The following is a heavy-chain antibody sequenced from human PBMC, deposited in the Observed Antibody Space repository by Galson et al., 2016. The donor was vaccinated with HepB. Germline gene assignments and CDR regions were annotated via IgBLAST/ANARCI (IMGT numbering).Heavy chain of an antibody. CDR2: IKADGTEN. Sequence: LRLSCAASGFSFSRYWMAWVRQAPGKGLEWLGNIKADGTENDYVGSVKGRFTMSRDNAQKSLFLQMTSLRAEDTAVYYCARENFWKLDQWGQGTLVTVSS. D-gene: IGHD3-3*01. CDR1: GFSFSRYW. V-gene: IGHV3-7*03. CDR3: ARENFWKLDQ. J-gene: IGHJ4*02.